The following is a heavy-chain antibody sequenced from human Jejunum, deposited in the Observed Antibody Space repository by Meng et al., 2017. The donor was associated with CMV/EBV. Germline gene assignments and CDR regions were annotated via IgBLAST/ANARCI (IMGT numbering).Heavy chain of an antibody. D-gene: IGHD5-18*01. J-gene: IGHJ4*02. CDR3: ARLFGYSYGAIEY. CDR1: GGSISSIGYS. CDR2: IYYSGGT. Sequence: AGGSISSIGYSWGWIRQPPGKGLEWIGSIYYSGGTHYSPSLKSRVSISVDTSKNHLSLMLSSVTAADTAVYYCARLFGYSYGAIEYWGQGTLVTVSS. V-gene: IGHV4-39*02.